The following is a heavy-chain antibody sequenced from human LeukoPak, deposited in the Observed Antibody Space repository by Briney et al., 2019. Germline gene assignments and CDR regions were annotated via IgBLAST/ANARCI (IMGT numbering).Heavy chain of an antibody. D-gene: IGHD2-2*02. CDR1: GYTFTGYY. CDR3: ARDQLLYRYFDY. CDR2: INPISGGT. Sequence: ASVKVSCKASGYTFTGYYMHWVRQAPGQGLEWMGWINPISGGTNYAQKFQGRVTMTRDTSISTAYMELSRLRSDDTAVYYCARDQLLYRYFDYWGQGTLVTVSS. V-gene: IGHV1-2*02. J-gene: IGHJ4*02.